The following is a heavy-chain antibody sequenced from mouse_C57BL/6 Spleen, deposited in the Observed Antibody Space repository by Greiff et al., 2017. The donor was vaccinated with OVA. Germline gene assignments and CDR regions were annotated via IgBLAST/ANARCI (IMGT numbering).Heavy chain of an antibody. V-gene: IGHV5-17*01. Sequence: EVMLVESGGGLVKPGGSLKLSCAASGFTFSDYGMHWVRQAPEKGLEWVAYISSGSSTIYYADTVKGRFTISRDNAKNTLFLQMTSLRSEDTAMYYCAREGTTVVVRGYFDYWGQGTTLTVSS. CDR3: AREGTTVVVRGYFDY. J-gene: IGHJ2*01. D-gene: IGHD1-1*01. CDR1: GFTFSDYG. CDR2: ISSGSSTI.